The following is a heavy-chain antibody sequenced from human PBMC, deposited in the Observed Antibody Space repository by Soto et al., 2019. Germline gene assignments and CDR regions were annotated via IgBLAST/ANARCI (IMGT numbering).Heavy chain of an antibody. V-gene: IGHV3-7*03. CDR2: IKQDGSEK. J-gene: IGHJ4*02. Sequence: GVSLILSCAASGFTFSSYWMSWVRQAPGKGLEWVANIKQDGSEKYYVDSVKGRFTISRDNAKNSLYLQMNSLRAEDTAVYYCARARGSGDYFDYWGQGTLVTVSS. CDR1: GFTFSSYW. CDR3: ARARGSGDYFDY. D-gene: IGHD3-10*01.